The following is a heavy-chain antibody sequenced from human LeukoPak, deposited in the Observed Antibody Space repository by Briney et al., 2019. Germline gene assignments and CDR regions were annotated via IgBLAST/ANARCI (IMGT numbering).Heavy chain of an antibody. CDR1: GGSISSHY. CDR3: ARGHYDFWSGYWSHYYYYYMDV. J-gene: IGHJ6*03. CDR2: INHSGST. Sequence: SETLSLTCSVSGGSISSHYWSWIRQPPGKGLEWIGEINHSGSTNYNPSLKSRVTISVDTSKNQFSLKLSSVTAADTAVYYCARGHYDFWSGYWSHYYYYYMDVWGKGTTVTVSS. D-gene: IGHD3-3*01. V-gene: IGHV4-34*01.